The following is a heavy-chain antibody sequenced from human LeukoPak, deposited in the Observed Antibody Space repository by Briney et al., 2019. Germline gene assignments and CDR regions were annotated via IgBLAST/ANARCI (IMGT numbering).Heavy chain of an antibody. CDR3: AKDEITMVRGVIADYYGMDV. CDR2: ISGSGGST. CDR1: GFTFSSYA. V-gene: IGHV3-23*01. Sequence: PPGGSLRLSCAASGFTFSSYAMSWVRQAPGKGLEWVSAISGSGGSTYYADSVKGRFTISRDNSKNTLYLQMNSLRAEDTAVYYCAKDEITMVRGVIADYYGMDVWGQGTTVTVSS. J-gene: IGHJ6*02. D-gene: IGHD3-10*01.